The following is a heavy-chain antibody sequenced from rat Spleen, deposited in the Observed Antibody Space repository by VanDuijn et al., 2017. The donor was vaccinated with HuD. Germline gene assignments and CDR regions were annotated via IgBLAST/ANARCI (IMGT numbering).Heavy chain of an antibody. CDR2: ISYDGSST. Sequence: EVQLVESGGGLVQPGRSMKLSCAASGFTFSNYDMAWVRQAPTKGLEWVASISYDGSSTYYRDSVKGRFTISRDNAKSTLYLQMDSLRSEDTATYYCTTGTYYGYYFDYWGQGVMVTVSS. CDR3: TTGTYYGYYFDY. CDR1: GFTFSNYD. D-gene: IGHD1-9*01. J-gene: IGHJ2*01. V-gene: IGHV5-20*01.